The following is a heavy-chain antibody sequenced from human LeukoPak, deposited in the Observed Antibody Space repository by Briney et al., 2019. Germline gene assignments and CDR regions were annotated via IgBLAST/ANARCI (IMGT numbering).Heavy chain of an antibody. CDR3: ARNPYSGYDLGVFDY. V-gene: IGHV4-34*01. CDR1: GGSFSGYY. D-gene: IGHD5-12*01. CDR2: NNHSGSS. J-gene: IGHJ4*02. Sequence: SETLSLTCPVYGGSFSGYYWSWIRQPPGKGLEWVGENNHSGSSNYNPSLKRRVTISVDTSKNQFSLKLSSVTAADTAVYYCARNPYSGYDLGVFDYWGQGTLVTVSS.